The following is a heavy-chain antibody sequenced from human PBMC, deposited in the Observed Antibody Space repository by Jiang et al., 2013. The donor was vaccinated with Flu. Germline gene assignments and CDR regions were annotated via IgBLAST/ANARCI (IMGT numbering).Heavy chain of an antibody. CDR2: IDPSDSYT. Sequence: PGKGLEWMGRIDPSDSYTNYSPSFQGHVTISADKSISTAYLQWSSLKASDTAMYYCARHGVYYDSSGYLPFDYWGQGTLVTVSS. CDR3: ARHGVYYDSSGYLPFDY. J-gene: IGHJ4*02. D-gene: IGHD3-22*01. V-gene: IGHV5-10-1*01.